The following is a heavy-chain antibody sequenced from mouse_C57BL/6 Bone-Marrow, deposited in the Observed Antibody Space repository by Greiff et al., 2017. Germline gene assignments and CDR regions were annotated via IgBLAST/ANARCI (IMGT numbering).Heavy chain of an antibody. CDR3: ARNGYLYAMDD. Sequence: VQLQQPGAELVRPGSSVKLSCKASGYTFTSYWMHWVKQRPIQGLEWIGNIDPSDSETHYNQKFKDKATLTVDKSSSTAYMQLSSLTSEDSAVYYCARNGYLYAMDDWGQGTSVTVSS. V-gene: IGHV1-52*01. J-gene: IGHJ4*01. D-gene: IGHD1-2*01. CDR1: GYTFTSYW. CDR2: IDPSDSET.